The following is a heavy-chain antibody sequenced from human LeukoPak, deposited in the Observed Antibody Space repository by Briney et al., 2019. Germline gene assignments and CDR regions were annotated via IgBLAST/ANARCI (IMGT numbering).Heavy chain of an antibody. CDR2: INPSGGST. Sequence: GASVKVSCKASGYTFTSYYMHWVRQAPGQGLEWMGIINPSGGSTSYAQKFQGRVTMTRDTSTSTVYMELSSLRSEDTAVYYCARDMSYGSGSYSYMDVWGKGTTVTISS. J-gene: IGHJ6*03. V-gene: IGHV1-46*01. CDR3: ARDMSYGSGSYSYMDV. D-gene: IGHD3-10*01. CDR1: GYTFTSYY.